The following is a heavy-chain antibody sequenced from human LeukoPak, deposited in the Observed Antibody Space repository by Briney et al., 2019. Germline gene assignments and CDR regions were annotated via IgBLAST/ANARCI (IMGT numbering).Heavy chain of an antibody. CDR1: GGSISSSSYY. CDR2: IYYSGST. D-gene: IGHD3-10*01. V-gene: IGHV4-39*07. CDR3: TRETVRGVIGC. J-gene: IGHJ4*02. Sequence: PSETLSLTCTVSGGSISSSSYYWGWIRQPPGKGLEWIGNIYYSGSTYYDPSLTSRVTISVDTSKNQFSLKLSSVTAADTAFYYCTRETVRGVIGCWGQGTLVTVSS.